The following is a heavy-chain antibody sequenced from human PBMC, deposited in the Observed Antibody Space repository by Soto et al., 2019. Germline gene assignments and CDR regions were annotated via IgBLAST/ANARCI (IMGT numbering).Heavy chain of an antibody. D-gene: IGHD3-10*01. CDR2: INAGNGNT. CDR1: GYAYASYA. CDR3: ARGLWTYYFDY. Sequence: GVSVEVSCKASGYAYASYAMQWVRQAPGQRLEWMGWINAGNGNTKYSQKFQGRVTITRDTSASTAYMELSSLRSEDTAVYDCARGLWTYYFDYWGQGTLVTVSS. J-gene: IGHJ4*02. V-gene: IGHV1-3*01.